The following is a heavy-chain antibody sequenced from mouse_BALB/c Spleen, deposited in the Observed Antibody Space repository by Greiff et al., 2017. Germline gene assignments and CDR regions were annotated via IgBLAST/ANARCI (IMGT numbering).Heavy chain of an antibody. Sequence: QVHVKQSGAELVRPGASVTLSCKASGYTFTDYEMHWVKQTPVHGLEWIGAIDPETGGTAYNQKFKGKATLTADKSSSTAYMELRSLTSEDSAVYYCTRRETGWFAYWGQGTLVTVSA. CDR1: GYTFTDYE. CDR3: TRRETGWFAY. D-gene: IGHD4-1*01. CDR2: IDPETGGT. V-gene: IGHV1-15*01. J-gene: IGHJ3*01.